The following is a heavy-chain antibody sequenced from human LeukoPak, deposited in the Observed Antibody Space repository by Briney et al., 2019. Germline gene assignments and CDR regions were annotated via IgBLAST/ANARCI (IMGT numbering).Heavy chain of an antibody. CDR2: IYTSGST. J-gene: IGHJ4*02. V-gene: IGHV4-4*07. CDR3: AREERGYSSSWYTER. D-gene: IGHD6-13*01. CDR1: GGSISSYY. Sequence: SETLSLTCTVSGGSISSYYWSWIRLPAGKGLEWIGRIYTSGSTNYNPSLKSRVTMSVDTSKNQFSLKLSSVTAADTAVYYCAREERGYSSSWYTERWGQGTLVTVSS.